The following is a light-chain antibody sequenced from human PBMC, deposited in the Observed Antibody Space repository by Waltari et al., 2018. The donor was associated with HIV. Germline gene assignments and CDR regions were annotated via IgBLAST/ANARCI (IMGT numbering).Light chain of an antibody. J-gene: IGLJ2*01. V-gene: IGLV2-23*02. CDR1: SSDVGGYNL. Sequence: QSALTQPASVSGSPGQSITISCTGTSSDVGGYNLVSWYQQHPGKAPKLMIYEVSKRRSGVSSRFAGSKSGNTASLTFSGLQAEDEADYYCCAYAGSTTYVIFGGGTKLTVL. CDR2: EVS. CDR3: CAYAGSTTYVI.